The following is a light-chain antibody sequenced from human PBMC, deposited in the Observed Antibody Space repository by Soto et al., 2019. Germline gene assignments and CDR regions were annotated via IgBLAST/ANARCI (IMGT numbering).Light chain of an antibody. V-gene: IGLV4-60*02. CDR1: SGHSSYI. J-gene: IGLJ1*01. CDR2: LEGSGSY. CDR3: EIWDSNTHYV. Sequence: QTVVTQSSSASASLGSSVTLTCTLSSGHSSYIIAWHQQQPGKAPRYLMKLEGSGSYNKGSGVPDRFSGSSSGADRYLTISNLQFEDEADYYCEIWDSNTHYVFGTGTKLTVL.